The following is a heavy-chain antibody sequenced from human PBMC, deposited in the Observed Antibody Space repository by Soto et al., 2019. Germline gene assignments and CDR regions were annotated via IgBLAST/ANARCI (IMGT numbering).Heavy chain of an antibody. CDR1: GGTFSSYA. CDR3: ARGHHCDPDYYYYYGMDV. V-gene: IGHV1-69*01. CDR2: IIPIFGTA. D-gene: IGHD2-21*02. J-gene: IGHJ6*02. Sequence: QVQLVQSGAEVKKPGSSVKVSCKASGGTFSSYAISWVRQAPGQGLEWMGGIIPIFGTANYAQKFQGRVTITADESTSTAYMELSSLRSEDTAVYYCARGHHCDPDYYYYYGMDVWGQGTTVTVSS.